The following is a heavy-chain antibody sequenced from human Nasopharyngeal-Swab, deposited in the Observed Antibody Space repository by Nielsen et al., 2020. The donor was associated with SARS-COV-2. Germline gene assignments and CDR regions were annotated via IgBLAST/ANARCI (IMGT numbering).Heavy chain of an antibody. D-gene: IGHD3-22*01. CDR2: IYYSGST. V-gene: IGHV4-39*07. Sequence: QMPGKGLEWIGSIYYSGSTYYNPSLKSRVTISVDTSKNQFSLKLSSVTAADTAVYYCARGEPYYDSSGYYLGVYAFDIWGQGTMVTVSS. J-gene: IGHJ3*02. CDR3: ARGEPYYDSSGYYLGVYAFDI.